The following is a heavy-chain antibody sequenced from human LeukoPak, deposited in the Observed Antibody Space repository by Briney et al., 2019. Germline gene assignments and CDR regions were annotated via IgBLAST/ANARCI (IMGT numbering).Heavy chain of an antibody. CDR1: GFTFSSYS. V-gene: IGHV3-21*04. Sequence: GGSLRLSCAASGFTFSSYSMNWVRQAPGKGLEWVSSISSSSSYIYYADSVKGRFTISRDNAKNSLYLQMNSLRAEDTAVYYCAKGKLRDYDFWSGYYTGMFDPWGQGTLVTVSS. J-gene: IGHJ5*02. D-gene: IGHD3-3*01. CDR3: AKGKLRDYDFWSGYYTGMFDP. CDR2: ISSSSSYI.